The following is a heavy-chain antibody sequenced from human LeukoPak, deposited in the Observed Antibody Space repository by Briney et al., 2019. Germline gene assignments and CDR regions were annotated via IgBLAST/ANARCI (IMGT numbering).Heavy chain of an antibody. CDR3: AKTGGYRRFDP. CDR1: GFTFISYG. J-gene: IGHJ5*02. CDR2: ISGSGGST. Sequence: PGGSLRLSCAASGFTFISYGMHWVRQAPGKGLEWVSAISGSGGSTYFADSVKGRFTISRDNSKNTLYLQMNSLRAEDTAVYYCAKTGGYRRFDPWGQGTLVTVSS. D-gene: IGHD5-12*01. V-gene: IGHV3-23*01.